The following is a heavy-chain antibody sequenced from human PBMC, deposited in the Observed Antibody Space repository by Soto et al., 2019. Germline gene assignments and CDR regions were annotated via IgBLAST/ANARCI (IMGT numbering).Heavy chain of an antibody. Sequence: PSETLSLTCTVSGSAVSTNSFSWGWIRQSKGKGLEWIGTINSSEKKYYSPALLRRVTFNVDTSKNVFSLRRSSVTAADTAVYYCARLNGYCVSTNCHGYYGMDVWGQGTTVTVSS. CDR3: ARLNGYCVSTNCHGYYGMDV. CDR1: GSAVSTNSFS. J-gene: IGHJ6*02. D-gene: IGHD2-2*03. V-gene: IGHV4-39*01. CDR2: INSSEKK.